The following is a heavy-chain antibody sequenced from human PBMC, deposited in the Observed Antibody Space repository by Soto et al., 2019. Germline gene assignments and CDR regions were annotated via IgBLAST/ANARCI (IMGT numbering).Heavy chain of an antibody. CDR1: GFTFSSYS. Sequence: SGGSLRLSCAASGFTFSSYSMNWVRQAPGKGLEWVSYISSSSSTIYYADSVKGRFTISRDNAKNSLYLQMNSLRAEDTAVYYCAGVAAAGTSVSWFDPWGQGTLVTVSS. V-gene: IGHV3-48*01. CDR3: AGVAAAGTSVSWFDP. CDR2: ISSSSSTI. J-gene: IGHJ5*02. D-gene: IGHD6-13*01.